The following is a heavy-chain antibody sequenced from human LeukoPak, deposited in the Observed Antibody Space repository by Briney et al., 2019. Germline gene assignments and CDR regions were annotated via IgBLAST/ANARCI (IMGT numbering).Heavy chain of an antibody. Sequence: GGSLRLSCAASGFTFSSYAMSWVRQAPGKGLEWVSAISGGGVSTYLADSVKGRFTISRDNSRNTLYLQMSSLRAEDTAVYYCAKFASTSCCQSAFDIWGQGTMVTVSS. V-gene: IGHV3-23*01. CDR3: AKFASTSCCQSAFDI. CDR1: GFTFSSYA. CDR2: ISGGGVST. J-gene: IGHJ3*02. D-gene: IGHD2-2*01.